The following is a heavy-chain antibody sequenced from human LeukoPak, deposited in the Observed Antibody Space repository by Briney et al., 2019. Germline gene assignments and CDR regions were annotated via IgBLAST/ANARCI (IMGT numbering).Heavy chain of an antibody. CDR2: IYSRGST. Sequence: SETLSLTCTVSGGSISSYYWSWIRQPAGMGLEWIGRIYSRGSTNYNPSLNSRVTMSVDTSKNQISLNLRSVTAADTAVHYCVFGEYAYYFDHWGQGTLVTVSS. D-gene: IGHD3-10*01. J-gene: IGHJ4*02. V-gene: IGHV4-4*07. CDR1: GGSISSYY. CDR3: VFGEYAYYFDH.